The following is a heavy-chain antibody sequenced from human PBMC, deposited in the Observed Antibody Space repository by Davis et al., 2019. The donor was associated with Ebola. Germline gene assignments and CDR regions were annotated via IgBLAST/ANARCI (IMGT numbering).Heavy chain of an antibody. CDR1: GGSFSSYY. J-gene: IGHJ3*02. Sequence: MPSETLSLTCAVYGGSFSSYYWSWIRQPPGKGLEWIGYIYYSGSTNYNPSLKSRVTISVDTSKNQFSLKLSSVTAADTAVYYCAGGHDAFDIWGQGTMVTVSS. V-gene: IGHV4-59*01. CDR3: AGGHDAFDI. CDR2: IYYSGST. D-gene: IGHD3-16*01.